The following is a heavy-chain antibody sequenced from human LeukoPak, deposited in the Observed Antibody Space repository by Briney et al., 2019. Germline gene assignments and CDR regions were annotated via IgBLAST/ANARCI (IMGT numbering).Heavy chain of an antibody. D-gene: IGHD3-22*01. V-gene: IGHV3-30-3*01. CDR1: GFTFSSYA. CDR2: ISYDGSNK. Sequence: GGSLRLSCAASGFTFSSYAMHWVRQAPGKGLEWVAVISYDGSNKYYADSVKGRFTISRDNSKNTLYLQMNSLRAEDAAVYYCARGRYYYDSSGYYRGYYFDYWGQGTLVTVSS. CDR3: ARGRYYYDSSGYYRGYYFDY. J-gene: IGHJ4*02.